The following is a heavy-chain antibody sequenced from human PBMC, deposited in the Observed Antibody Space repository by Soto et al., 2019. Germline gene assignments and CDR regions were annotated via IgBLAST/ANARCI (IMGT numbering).Heavy chain of an antibody. D-gene: IGHD3-3*01. Sequence: EVQLVESGGGLVQPGRSLRLSWAASGFTFDDYAMHWVRRAPGKGLEWVSGISWHSGSIGYADSVKGRFTISRDNAKNSLYLQMNSLRAQDTALYYCAKGYDFWSGTIDYWAQGTLVTVSS. CDR1: GFTFDDYA. J-gene: IGHJ4*02. V-gene: IGHV3-9*01. CDR3: AKGYDFWSGTIDY. CDR2: ISWHSGSI.